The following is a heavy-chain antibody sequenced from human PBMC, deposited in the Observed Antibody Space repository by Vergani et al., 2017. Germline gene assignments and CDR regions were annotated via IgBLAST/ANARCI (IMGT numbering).Heavy chain of an antibody. D-gene: IGHD5-12*01. V-gene: IGHV3-23*01. J-gene: IGHJ3*01. Sequence: EVQLLESGGGLVQPGGSLRLSCEASGFSFPGYAMSWVRQAPGKGLEWVSSVSGSSATPYYADSVKGRFIISRDNAKNSLFLEMNSLRFEDTAVYFCTKGSVYYHDSVGHGYDPYTGFDLWGQGTLVTVSS. CDR1: GFSFPGYA. CDR3: TKGSVYYHDSVGHGYDPYTGFDL. CDR2: VSGSSATP.